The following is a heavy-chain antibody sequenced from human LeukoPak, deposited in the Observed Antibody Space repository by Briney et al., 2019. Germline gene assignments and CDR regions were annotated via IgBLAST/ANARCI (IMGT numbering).Heavy chain of an antibody. CDR3: ATGTIYGAGLFDY. CDR1: GFTFSNYA. Sequence: PGGSLRLSCAASGFTFSNYAMSWVRQAPGKGLEWVSVISSSGGTTYYADSVKGRFTISRDNSKNTLYLQMNSLRAEDTAVYYCATGTIYGAGLFDYWGQGTLVTVSS. V-gene: IGHV3-23*01. J-gene: IGHJ4*02. CDR2: ISSSGGTT. D-gene: IGHD3-10*01.